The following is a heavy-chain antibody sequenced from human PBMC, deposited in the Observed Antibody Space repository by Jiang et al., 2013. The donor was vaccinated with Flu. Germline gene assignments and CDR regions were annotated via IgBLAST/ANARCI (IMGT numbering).Heavy chain of an antibody. J-gene: IGHJ6*02. V-gene: IGHV3-23*01. CDR2: ISASGGTT. D-gene: IGHD3-3*01. CDR1: GFTFSNYA. CDR3: AKEDFDGLDV. Sequence: VQLLESGGGLVQPGGSLRLSCAASGFTFSNYAMTWVRQAPGKGLEWVSVISASGGTTYYADSVKGRFTISRDNSKNTLYLQMNSLRAEDMAVYYCAKEDFDGLDVWGQGTTVTVSS.